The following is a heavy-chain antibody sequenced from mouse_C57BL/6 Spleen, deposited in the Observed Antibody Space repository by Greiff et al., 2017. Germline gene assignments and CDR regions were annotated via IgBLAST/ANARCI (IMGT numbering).Heavy chain of an antibody. J-gene: IGHJ3*01. CDR1: GYTFTDYY. D-gene: IGHD2-4*01. CDR3: ARGHDYDGGFAY. CDR2: INPYNGGT. V-gene: IGHV1-19*01. Sequence: VQLQQSGPVLVKPGASVKMSCKASGYTFTDYYMNWVKQSHGKSLEWIGAINPYNGGTSYNQKFKGKATLTVDKSSSTAYMELNSLTSEDSAVYYCARGHDYDGGFAYWGEGTLVTVSA.